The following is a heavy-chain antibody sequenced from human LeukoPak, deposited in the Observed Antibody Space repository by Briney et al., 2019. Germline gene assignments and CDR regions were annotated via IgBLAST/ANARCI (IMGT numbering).Heavy chain of an antibody. CDR3: ASPSRGDSYSLAFDY. J-gene: IGHJ4*02. Sequence: PSETLSLTCTVSGGSISSYYWSWIRQPPGKGLEWIGYIYYSGSTNYNPSLKSRVTISVDTSKNQFSLKLSSVTAADTAVYYCASPSRGDSYSLAFDYWGQGTLVTVSS. CDR2: IYYSGST. V-gene: IGHV4-59*01. D-gene: IGHD5-24*01. CDR1: GGSISSYY.